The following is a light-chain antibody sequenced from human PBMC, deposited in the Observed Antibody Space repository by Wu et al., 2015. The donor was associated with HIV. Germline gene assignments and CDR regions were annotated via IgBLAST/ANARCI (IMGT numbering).Light chain of an antibody. CDR2: DTW. J-gene: IGKJ4*01. V-gene: IGKV3-11*01. CDR1: QRLTAP. CDR3: QQHGDWPPIA. Sequence: EIVMTQSPATLSVSPGERATLSCRASQRLTAPLAWYQQKPGRAPSLLIFDTWKRATGISARFGGSGSGTDFTLTINGLEAHDSGIYYCQQHGDWPPIAFGGGS.